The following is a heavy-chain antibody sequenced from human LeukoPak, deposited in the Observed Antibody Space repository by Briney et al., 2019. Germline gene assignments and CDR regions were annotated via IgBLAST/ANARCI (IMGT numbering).Heavy chain of an antibody. Sequence: AASVKVSCKASGGTFSSYAISWVRQAPGQGLEWMGGIIPIFGTANYAQKFQGRVTITTDESTSTAYMELSSLRSEDTAVYYCAIQGTAMVSGFDYWGQGTLVTVSS. V-gene: IGHV1-69*05. CDR2: IIPIFGTA. J-gene: IGHJ4*02. CDR3: AIQGTAMVSGFDY. CDR1: GGTFSSYA. D-gene: IGHD5-18*01.